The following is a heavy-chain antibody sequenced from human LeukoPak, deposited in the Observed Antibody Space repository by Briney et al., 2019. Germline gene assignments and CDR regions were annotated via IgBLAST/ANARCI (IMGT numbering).Heavy chain of an antibody. Sequence: GGSLRLTCAASGFTFSSYNMKWVRQAPGKGLEWVSSISSRSSYIFYADSVKGRFTISRDNAKKSLYLQMNSLRAEDTAVYYCASGVNYFDYWGQGTLVTVSS. J-gene: IGHJ4*02. D-gene: IGHD3-3*01. V-gene: IGHV3-21*01. CDR3: ASGVNYFDY. CDR1: GFTFSSYN. CDR2: ISSRSSYI.